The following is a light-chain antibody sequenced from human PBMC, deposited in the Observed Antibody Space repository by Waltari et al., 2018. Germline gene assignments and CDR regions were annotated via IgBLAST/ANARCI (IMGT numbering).Light chain of an antibody. CDR1: QGISNY. CDR3: LQYNSAPFT. Sequence: DIQMTQSPSSLSASVGDRVTITCRASQGISNYLNWYQQKPGKAPKRLIYDASSLQSGVPSMFIGSRSGTVFTLTISSLQPEDFATSYCLQYNSAPFTFGPGTKLDIK. V-gene: IGKV1-17*01. J-gene: IGKJ3*01. CDR2: DAS.